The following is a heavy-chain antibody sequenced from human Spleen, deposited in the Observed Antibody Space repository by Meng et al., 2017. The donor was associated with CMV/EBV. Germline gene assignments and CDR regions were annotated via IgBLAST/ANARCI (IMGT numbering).Heavy chain of an antibody. CDR1: GFTLSHNY. J-gene: IGHJ6*02. D-gene: IGHD3-10*01. V-gene: IGHV3-53*01. CDR2: IYVGGNT. Sequence: GESLKISCAASGFTLSHNYMSWVRQSPGKGLEWLSVIYVGGNTYSADSLRGRFTIARDHSKNTLYLQMNSLTVDDTAVYYCPRGGVRGPYYEFGIDVWGHGTTVTVSS. CDR3: PRGGVRGPYYEFGIDV.